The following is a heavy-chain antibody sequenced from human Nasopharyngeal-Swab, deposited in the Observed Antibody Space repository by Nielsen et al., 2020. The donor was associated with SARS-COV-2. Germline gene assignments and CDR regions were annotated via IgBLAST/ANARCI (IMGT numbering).Heavy chain of an antibody. Sequence: GESLKISCAASGFTFSAYSMHWVRQAPGKGLEYVSAISDNGATTYYANSVKGRFTISRDNSKNTLFLQMGSLRAEDMAVYYCARDQGLGIPMALGRGVFDYWGQGTLVTVSS. D-gene: IGHD1-14*01. CDR2: ISDNGATT. CDR1: GFTFSAYS. J-gene: IGHJ4*02. CDR3: ARDQGLGIPMALGRGVFDY. V-gene: IGHV3-64*01.